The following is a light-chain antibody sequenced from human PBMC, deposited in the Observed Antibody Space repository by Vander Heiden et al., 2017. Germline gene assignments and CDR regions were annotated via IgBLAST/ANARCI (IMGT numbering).Light chain of an antibody. V-gene: IGKV3-11*01. CDR3: QQRYNSYT. CDR2: DAS. J-gene: IGKJ2*01. CDR1: QSVSSY. Sequence: EIVLTQSPATLSLSPGERATLSCRASQSVSSYLAWYQQKPGQAPRLLISDASNRATGIPVRFSGSGSGTDFTLTSSSREPEDFAVYYWQQRYNSYTFGQGTKVDIK.